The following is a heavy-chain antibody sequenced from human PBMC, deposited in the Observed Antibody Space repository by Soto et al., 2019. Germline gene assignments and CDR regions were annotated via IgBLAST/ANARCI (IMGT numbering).Heavy chain of an antibody. CDR3: ASHRGNTYGPYDY. J-gene: IGHJ4*02. CDR2: ISHSGNT. D-gene: IGHD5-18*01. V-gene: IGHV4-4*02. Sequence: VQLQESGPGLVKPSGTLSLTCAVSGGSISSGNWWSWVRQSPRKGLEWIGEISHSGNTNHNPSLKRRVTISIDKTKNPFSLKLTSVTAADTAVYYCASHRGNTYGPYDYWGQGTLVTVSS. CDR1: GGSISSGNW.